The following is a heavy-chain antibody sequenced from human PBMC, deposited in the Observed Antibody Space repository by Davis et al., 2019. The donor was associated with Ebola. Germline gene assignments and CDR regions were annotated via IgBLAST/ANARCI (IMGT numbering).Heavy chain of an antibody. CDR3: ARDLLAAAGAFDI. V-gene: IGHV4-59*11. J-gene: IGHJ3*02. CDR1: GGSISNRY. D-gene: IGHD6-13*01. CDR2: IHYSGST. Sequence: SETLSLTCTVSGGSISNRYWSWIRQAPGKGLEWIGYIHYSGSTNYNPSLKSRVTISVDTSKNQFSLKLSSVTAADTAVYYCARDLLAAAGAFDIWGQGTMVTVSS.